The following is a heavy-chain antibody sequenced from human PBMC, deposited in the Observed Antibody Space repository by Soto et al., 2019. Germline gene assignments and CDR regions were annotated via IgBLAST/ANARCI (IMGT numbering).Heavy chain of an antibody. Sequence: GGSLRLSCVASGFTFISSFMGWIRQAPGKGLEWVANINQDGGVTYYVDSVEGRFTISRDNTKDSLYLQMNSLRGEDTAIYYCARYYRGSGRYFFDYWGLGTPVTVSS. D-gene: IGHD6-19*01. CDR3: ARYYRGSGRYFFDY. CDR2: INQDGGVT. CDR1: GFTFISSF. V-gene: IGHV3-7*03. J-gene: IGHJ4*02.